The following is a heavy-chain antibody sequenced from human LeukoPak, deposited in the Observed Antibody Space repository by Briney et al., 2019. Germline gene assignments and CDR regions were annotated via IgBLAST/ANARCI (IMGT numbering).Heavy chain of an antibody. CDR2: ISGSGVIT. D-gene: IGHD6-13*01. V-gene: IGHV3-23*01. J-gene: IGHJ4*02. Sequence: PGGSLRLSCAVSRFIFGNYAMSWVRQAPGKGLEWVSAISGSGVITYYADSVKGRFTISRDNSKNKLYLQMNSLRAEDTAVYYCAKEGYGSTWNADFDYWGQGTLVIVSS. CDR3: AKEGYGSTWNADFDY. CDR1: RFIFGNYA.